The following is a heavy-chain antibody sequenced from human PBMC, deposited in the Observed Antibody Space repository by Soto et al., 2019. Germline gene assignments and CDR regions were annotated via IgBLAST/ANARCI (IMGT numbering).Heavy chain of an antibody. Sequence: ASVKVSCKASGYTFTSYAMHWVRQAPGQRLEWMGWINAGNGNTKYSQKFQGRVTITRDTSASTAYMELSSLRSEDTAVYYCARGSAPTIFGVVTLYYFDYWGQGTLVTVSS. V-gene: IGHV1-3*01. D-gene: IGHD3-3*01. CDR1: GYTFTSYA. J-gene: IGHJ4*02. CDR2: INAGNGNT. CDR3: ARGSAPTIFGVVTLYYFDY.